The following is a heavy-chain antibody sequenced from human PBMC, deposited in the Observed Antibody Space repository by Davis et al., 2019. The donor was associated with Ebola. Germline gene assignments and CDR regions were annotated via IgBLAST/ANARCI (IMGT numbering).Heavy chain of an antibody. J-gene: IGHJ6*02. V-gene: IGHV3-21*01. Sequence: GGSLRLSCAASGFTFSSYSMNWVRQAPGKGLEWVSSISSSSSYTNYADSVKGRFTISRDNAKNSLYLQMNSLRAEDTAVYYCARGRGGKSRYGMDVWGQGTTVTVSS. CDR3: ARGRGGKSRYGMDV. D-gene: IGHD4-23*01. CDR2: ISSSSSYT. CDR1: GFTFSSYS.